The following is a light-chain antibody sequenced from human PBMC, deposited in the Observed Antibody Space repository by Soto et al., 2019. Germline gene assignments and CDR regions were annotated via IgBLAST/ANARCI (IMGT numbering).Light chain of an antibody. CDR1: QSVRINE. V-gene: IGKV3-20*01. J-gene: IGKJ4*01. Sequence: EIVLTQSPGTLSLSPGERATRSCRASQSVRINELAWYQQKPGQAPRLLIYGASRRATAIPDSVRGSGSGTDFTVSISRLGPDDFAVYYCQQDGNSPLTFGGGTQVEFK. CDR2: GAS. CDR3: QQDGNSPLT.